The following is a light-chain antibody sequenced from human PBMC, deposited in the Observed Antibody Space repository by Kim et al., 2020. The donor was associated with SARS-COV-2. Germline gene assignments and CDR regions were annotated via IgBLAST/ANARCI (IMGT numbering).Light chain of an antibody. J-gene: IGLJ1*01. V-gene: IGLV2-14*01. CDR3: SSYTSSHTLV. Sequence: QSALTQPASVSGSPGQSITISCTGTSSDVGAYNYVSWYQQHPGKAPKVMIFDVSNRPSGLSNRFSGSKSGNTASLTISGLQAEDEADYYCSSYTSSHTLVFGTGTKVTVL. CDR2: DVS. CDR1: SSDVGAYNY.